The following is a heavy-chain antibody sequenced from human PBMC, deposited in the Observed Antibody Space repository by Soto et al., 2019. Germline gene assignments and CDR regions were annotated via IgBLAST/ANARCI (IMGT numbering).Heavy chain of an antibody. CDR1: GSTSNRYA. J-gene: IGHJ6*02. CDR3: ARDRDTTAMVDYYYGMDI. Sequence: RVVSLRLSCEVSGSTSNRYAMNWVRQAPGRGLEWVSGISGSGGSTYYADSVKGRFTISRDNPRNTVYLEMNSLSGEDTAVYYCARDRDTTAMVDYYYGMDIWGQGTTVTVAS. D-gene: IGHD5-18*01. CDR2: ISGSGGST. V-gene: IGHV3-23*01.